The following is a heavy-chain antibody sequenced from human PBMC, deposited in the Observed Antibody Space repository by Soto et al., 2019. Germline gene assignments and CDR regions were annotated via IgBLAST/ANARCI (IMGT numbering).Heavy chain of an antibody. Sequence: QVQLVQSGAEVKKPGASVTVSCKGFQYTFSAYDINWVRQAPGQGLEWMGYMNPDSGKTGYAQKFLGRLTMTRDTSINTAYMEVSGLRPEDTAVYYCARGGPVWGNYRPHLFDPWGQGTLVTVSS. CDR2: MNPDSGKT. D-gene: IGHD3-16*02. J-gene: IGHJ5*02. CDR1: QYTFSAYD. V-gene: IGHV1-8*01. CDR3: ARGGPVWGNYRPHLFDP.